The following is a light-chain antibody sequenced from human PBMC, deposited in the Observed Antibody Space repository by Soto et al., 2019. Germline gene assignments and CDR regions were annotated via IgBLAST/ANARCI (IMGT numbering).Light chain of an antibody. Sequence: QSALTQPASVSVSPGQSITISCTGTSSDVGGYNYVSWYQQHPGKAPKLMIYEVSNRPSGVSNRFSGSKSGNTASLTISGLQDEDEADYYCSSYTRSSTYVFGTGTQLTVL. CDR3: SSYTRSSTYV. J-gene: IGLJ1*01. CDR2: EVS. CDR1: SSDVGGYNY. V-gene: IGLV2-14*01.